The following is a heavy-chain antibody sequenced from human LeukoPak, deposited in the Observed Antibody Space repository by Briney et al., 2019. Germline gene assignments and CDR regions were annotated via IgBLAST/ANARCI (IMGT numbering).Heavy chain of an antibody. V-gene: IGHV3-53*01. D-gene: IGHD5-12*01. Sequence: GGSLRLSCAASGFTVSRNYMSWVRQAPGKGLEWVSVIYTDGSTYYADSVRGRFTISRDNSENTLYLQMNSLRAEDTALYYCAGAYGYNYFHYWGRGTLVTVSS. CDR1: GFTVSRNY. CDR3: AGAYGYNYFHY. CDR2: IYTDGST. J-gene: IGHJ4*02.